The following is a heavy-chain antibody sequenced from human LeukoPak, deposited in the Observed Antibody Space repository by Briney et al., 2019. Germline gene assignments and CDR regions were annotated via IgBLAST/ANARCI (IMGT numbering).Heavy chain of an antibody. CDR1: GYTFTGQF. CDR3: ARSGFSTGFYLDF. V-gene: IGHV1-2*02. Sequence: ASVKVSCKASGYTFTGQFIHWLRQAPGQGLEWMGWIDPPSGTPHYAQKFHDTVTMTRDTSIATAYMEVRSLKSDDTAVYYCARSGFSTGFYLDFWGQGTLISVSS. J-gene: IGHJ4*02. CDR2: IDPPSGTP. D-gene: IGHD6-19*01.